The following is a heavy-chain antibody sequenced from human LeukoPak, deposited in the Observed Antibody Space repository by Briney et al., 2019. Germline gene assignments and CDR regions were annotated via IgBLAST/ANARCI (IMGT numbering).Heavy chain of an antibody. CDR3: ARGQRGYSFGYAFDY. Sequence: SETLSLTCTVSGGSINNYYWGWIRQPPGKGLEWIGSIYYTGSTYYNPSLKSRVTISVDTSKNQFSLKLSSVTAADTAVYYCARGQRGYSFGYAFDYWGQGTLVTVSS. D-gene: IGHD5-18*01. CDR1: GGSINNYY. J-gene: IGHJ4*02. CDR2: IYYTGST. V-gene: IGHV4-39*01.